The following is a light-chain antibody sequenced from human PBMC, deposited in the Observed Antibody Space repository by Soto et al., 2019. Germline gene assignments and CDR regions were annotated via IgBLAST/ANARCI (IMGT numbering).Light chain of an antibody. CDR1: QSIIRW. J-gene: IGKJ4*01. CDR3: QRYASIPFT. Sequence: DIQMTQSPSTLSASVGDRVTITCRASQSIIRWLAWYQQKPGKAPNLLIYDASKLESGVPSRFSGSESGTEFTEFTLTINGLQPDASATYFCQRYASIPFTFGGGTKVEIK. V-gene: IGKV1-5*01. CDR2: DAS.